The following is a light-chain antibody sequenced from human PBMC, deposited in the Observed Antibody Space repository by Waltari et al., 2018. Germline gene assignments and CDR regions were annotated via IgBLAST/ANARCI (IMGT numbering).Light chain of an antibody. CDR1: SLRSYY. V-gene: IGLV3-19*01. CDR3: NSRDSSGNHVV. CDR2: GKN. Sequence: SSELTQDPAVSVALGQTVRITCQGDSLRSYYASWYQQKPGQAPVLVIYGKNNRPSGIQARSSGSSSGNTASLTITGAQAEDEADYYCNSRDSSGNHVVFGGGTKLTVL. J-gene: IGLJ2*01.